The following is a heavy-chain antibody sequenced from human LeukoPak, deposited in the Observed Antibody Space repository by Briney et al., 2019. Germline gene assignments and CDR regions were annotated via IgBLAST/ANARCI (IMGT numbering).Heavy chain of an antibody. CDR3: ARESGRGSSSWYIAVDRYGMDV. J-gene: IGHJ6*01. D-gene: IGHD6-13*01. V-gene: IGHV1-46*01. CDR2: INPSGGNT. CDR1: RCTFTSYY. Sequence: ASVKVSCMASRCTFTSYYMHWVRQAPGQGLEGMGIINPSGGNTSYAQKFQGRVTMARDTSTSTVYMELSSLRSVDPAVYYCARESGRGSSSWYIAVDRYGMDVWGQGTTVSVSS.